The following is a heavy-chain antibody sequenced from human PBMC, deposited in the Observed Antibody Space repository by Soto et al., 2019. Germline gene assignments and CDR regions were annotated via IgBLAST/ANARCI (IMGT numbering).Heavy chain of an antibody. J-gene: IGHJ4*02. Sequence: GGSLRLSCAASGFTFSSYAMSWVRQAPGKGLEWVSAISGSGGSTYYADSVKGRFTISRDNSKNTLYLQMNSLRAEDTAVYYCAKDPNCSGGSCYVPSYWGQGTLVTVSS. V-gene: IGHV3-23*01. CDR3: AKDPNCSGGSCYVPSY. CDR1: GFTFSSYA. D-gene: IGHD2-15*01. CDR2: ISGSGGST.